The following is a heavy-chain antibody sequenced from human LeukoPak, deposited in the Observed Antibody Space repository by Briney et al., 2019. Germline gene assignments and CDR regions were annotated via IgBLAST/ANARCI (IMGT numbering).Heavy chain of an antibody. CDR2: ISASGGGT. Sequence: GGSLRLSCAASGFTFSNYALSWVRQAPGGGLEWLSSISASGGGTYYADSVKGRFTISRDNSKNTLYLQMNSLRAEDTAVYYCARDWSRFGELLYYWGQGTLVTVSS. CDR3: ARDWSRFGELLYY. CDR1: GFTFSNYA. D-gene: IGHD3-10*01. V-gene: IGHV3-23*01. J-gene: IGHJ4*02.